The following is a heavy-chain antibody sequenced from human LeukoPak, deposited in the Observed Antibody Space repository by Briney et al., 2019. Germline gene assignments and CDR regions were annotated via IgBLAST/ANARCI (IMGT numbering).Heavy chain of an antibody. CDR2: ISPYNGNT. D-gene: IGHD3-3*01. V-gene: IGHV1-18*01. CDR3: AKDRRLRFLEWSSIGYFQH. Sequence: GASVKVSCKASGYTFTSYGISWVRQAPGQGLEWMGWISPYNGNTKYAQKFQGRVTMTTDTSTSTAYMELRSLRSDDTAVYYCAKDRRLRFLEWSSIGYFQHWGQGTLVAVSS. J-gene: IGHJ1*01. CDR1: GYTFTSYG.